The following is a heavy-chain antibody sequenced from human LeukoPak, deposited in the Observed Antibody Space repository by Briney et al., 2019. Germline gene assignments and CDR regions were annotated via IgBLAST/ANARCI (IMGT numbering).Heavy chain of an antibody. Sequence: PSETLSLTCTVFGGSFNFYYWSWIRQPPGKGLEWIGEVTHSGSTNYTPSLRSRVTMSANTAKNQFSLKLTSVTAADTAVYYCVGFYRYSGSDYFGYDPFDIWGQGTLVTVSS. CDR3: VGFYRYSGSDYFGYDPFDI. CDR2: VTHSGST. J-gene: IGHJ3*02. V-gene: IGHV4-34*01. D-gene: IGHD5-12*01. CDR1: GGSFNFYY.